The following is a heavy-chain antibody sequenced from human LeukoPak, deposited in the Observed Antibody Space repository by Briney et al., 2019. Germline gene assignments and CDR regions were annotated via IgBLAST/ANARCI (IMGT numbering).Heavy chain of an antibody. J-gene: IGHJ4*02. CDR3: AKGEIAYCGGDCVGFDY. CDR2: ISSSSSYI. Sequence: GGSLRLSCAASGFTFSSYSMNWVRQAPGKGLEWVSSISSSSSYIHYADSVKGRFTISRDNAKNSLYLQMNSLRAEDTAVYYCAKGEIAYCGGDCVGFDYWGQGTLVTVSS. CDR1: GFTFSSYS. D-gene: IGHD2-21*02. V-gene: IGHV3-21*04.